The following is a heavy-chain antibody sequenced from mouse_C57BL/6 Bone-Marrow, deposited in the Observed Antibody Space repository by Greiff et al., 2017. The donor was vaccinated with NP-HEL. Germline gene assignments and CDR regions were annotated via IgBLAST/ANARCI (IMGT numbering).Heavy chain of an antibody. CDR3: ARDSPYGSSFYAMDY. J-gene: IGHJ4*01. D-gene: IGHD1-1*01. V-gene: IGHV3-6*01. CDR1: GYSITSGYY. Sequence: EVKLQESGPGLVKPSQSLSLTCSVTGYSITSGYYWNWIRQFPGNKLEWMGYISYDGRNNYNPSLNNRISITRDTSKNQLFLKLNTVTTEDTATYYCARDSPYGSSFYAMDYWGQGTSVTVSS. CDR2: ISYDGRN.